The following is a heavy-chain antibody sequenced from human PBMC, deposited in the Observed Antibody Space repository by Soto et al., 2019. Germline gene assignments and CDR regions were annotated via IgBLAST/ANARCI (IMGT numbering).Heavy chain of an antibody. J-gene: IGHJ4*02. CDR3: ARDRRLGYCSSTSCLQFDY. CDR1: GYTFTSYY. V-gene: IGHV1-46*01. CDR2: INPSGGST. Sequence: QVQLVQSGAEVKKPGASVKVSCKASGYTFTSYYMHWVRQAPGQGLAWMGIINPSGGSTSYAQKYQGRVTMTRDTSTSPVYKERSSLRSEDTAVYYCARDRRLGYCSSTSCLQFDYWGQGTLVTVSS. D-gene: IGHD2-2*01.